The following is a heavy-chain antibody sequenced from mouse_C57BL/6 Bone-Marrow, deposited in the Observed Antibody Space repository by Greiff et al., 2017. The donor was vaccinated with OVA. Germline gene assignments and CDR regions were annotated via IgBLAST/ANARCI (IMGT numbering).Heavy chain of an antibody. J-gene: IGHJ2*01. Sequence: EVQLQQSGPVLVKPGASVKMSCKASGYTFTDYYMNWVKQSHGKSLEWIGVINPYNGGTSYNQKFKGKATLTVDKSSSTAYMELNSLTSEDSAVYYCARTYYYYGSSYGYFDYWGQGTTLTVSS. CDR1: GYTFTDYY. CDR2: INPYNGGT. V-gene: IGHV1-19*01. CDR3: ARTYYYYGSSYGYFDY. D-gene: IGHD1-1*01.